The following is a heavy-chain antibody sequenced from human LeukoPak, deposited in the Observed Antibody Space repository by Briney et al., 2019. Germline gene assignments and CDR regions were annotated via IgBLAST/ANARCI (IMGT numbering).Heavy chain of an antibody. J-gene: IGHJ4*02. CDR1: GFTFSSYA. Sequence: GSLRLSCAASGFTFSSYAMSWVRQAPGKGLEWVSVIYSGGSTYYADSVKGRFTISRHNSKNTLYLQMNSLRAEDTAVYYCARKYCSGGSCYLDYWGQGTLVTVSS. CDR3: ARKYCSGGSCYLDY. D-gene: IGHD2-15*01. V-gene: IGHV3-53*04. CDR2: IYSGGST.